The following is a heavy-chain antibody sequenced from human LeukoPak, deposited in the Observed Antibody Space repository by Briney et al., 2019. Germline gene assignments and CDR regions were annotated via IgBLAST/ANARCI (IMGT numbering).Heavy chain of an antibody. CDR3: ARLPFYCGGDCYSFDY. CDR1: GGSFSGYY. D-gene: IGHD2-21*02. CDR2: INHSGST. Sequence: SETLSLTCAVYGGSFSGYYWSWIRQPPGKGLEWIGEINHSGSTNYNPSLKSRVTISVDTSKNQFSLKLSSVTAADTAVYYCARLPFYCGGDCYSFDYWGQGTLVTVSS. J-gene: IGHJ4*02. V-gene: IGHV4-34*01.